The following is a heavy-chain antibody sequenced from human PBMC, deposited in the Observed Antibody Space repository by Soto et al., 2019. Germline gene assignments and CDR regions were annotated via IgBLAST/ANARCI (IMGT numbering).Heavy chain of an antibody. CDR1: GSTFRSYG. J-gene: IGHJ6*02. CDR2: LWFDGTNK. Sequence: QVQLVESGGGEVQPGRTLRLSCAASGSTFRSYGMHWVRQAPGKGLEWVAVLWFDGTNKYYADSVKGRFTISRDNSKNTLYLQMNSLRAEDTAVYYCARDRGYSGYDSPRYYYGMDVWGQGTTVTVSS. V-gene: IGHV3-33*01. CDR3: ARDRGYSGYDSPRYYYGMDV. D-gene: IGHD5-12*01.